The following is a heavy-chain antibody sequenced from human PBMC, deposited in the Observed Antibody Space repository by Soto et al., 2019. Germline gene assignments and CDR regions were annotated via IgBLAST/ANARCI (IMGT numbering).Heavy chain of an antibody. D-gene: IGHD6-6*01. CDR1: GFTFSSYA. Sequence: GGSLRLSCAASGFTFSSYAMHWVRQAPGKGLEWVAVISYDGSNKYYADSVKGRFTISRDNSKNMLYLQMNSLRAEDTAVYYCARNPPASSIAARDYYGMDVWGQGTTVTVSS. J-gene: IGHJ6*02. CDR2: ISYDGSNK. CDR3: ARNPPASSIAARDYYGMDV. V-gene: IGHV3-30-3*01.